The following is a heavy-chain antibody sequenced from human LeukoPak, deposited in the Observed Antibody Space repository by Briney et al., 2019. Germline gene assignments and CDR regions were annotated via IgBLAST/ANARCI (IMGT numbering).Heavy chain of an antibody. CDR3: ARDFPLMFAAKVGGPWFDP. J-gene: IGHJ5*02. CDR1: GYTFTSYG. Sequence: ASVKVSCKASGYTFTSYGIRWVRQARGQGLEWMGWISACSGNTNYAQKLQGRVTMTTDTSTSTAYMELRSLRSDDTAVYYCARDFPLMFAAKVGGPWFDPWGQGGLVTVSS. CDR2: ISACSGNT. V-gene: IGHV1-18*01. D-gene: IGHD5-18*01.